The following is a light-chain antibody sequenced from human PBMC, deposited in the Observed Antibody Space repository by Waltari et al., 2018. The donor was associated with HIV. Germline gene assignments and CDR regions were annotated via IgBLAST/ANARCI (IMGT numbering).Light chain of an antibody. CDR3: SSYGGVASYLI. V-gene: IGLV2-11*01. CDR1: IIYIGAFDS. Sequence: HSALTQPRPVPGSPGQSVTTSATGTIIYIGAFDSFSWFQKFPGRAPKLLIFDVNKRPSGVPDRFSGFKSGDTASLTISGLQPDDESDYFCSSYGGVASYLIFGGGTTLTVL. J-gene: IGLJ2*01. CDR2: DVN.